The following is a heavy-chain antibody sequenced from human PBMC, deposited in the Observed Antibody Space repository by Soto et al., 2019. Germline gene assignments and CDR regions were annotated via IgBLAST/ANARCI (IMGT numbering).Heavy chain of an antibody. CDR1: GFTLSAYS. D-gene: IGHD3-16*01. Sequence: EVQLVESGGGLVQPGGSLRLSCAASGFTLSAYSMNWVRQAPGKGLEWISFINSGSDTIYYGDSVKGRFTISRANAKNALYLQMNSMRDDDTAVYYCARPHLDRPTYYGLDVWGQGTTVTVSS. J-gene: IGHJ6*02. CDR3: ARPHLDRPTYYGLDV. CDR2: INSGSDTI. V-gene: IGHV3-48*02.